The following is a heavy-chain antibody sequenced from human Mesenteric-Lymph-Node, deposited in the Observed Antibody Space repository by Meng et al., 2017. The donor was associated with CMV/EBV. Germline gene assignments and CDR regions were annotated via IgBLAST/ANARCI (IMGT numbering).Heavy chain of an antibody. CDR3: AKVVAGYYYGLDV. Sequence: SLKISCVASGLILDDYDMSWVRQAPGKGLEWVSGISWNGGSIGYADSVKGRFTISRDNAKNSLYLQMNSLRAEDTALYYCAKVVAGYYYGLDVWGQGTTVTVSS. CDR2: ISWNGGSI. CDR1: GLILDDYD. V-gene: IGHV3-9*01. J-gene: IGHJ6*02. D-gene: IGHD6-19*01.